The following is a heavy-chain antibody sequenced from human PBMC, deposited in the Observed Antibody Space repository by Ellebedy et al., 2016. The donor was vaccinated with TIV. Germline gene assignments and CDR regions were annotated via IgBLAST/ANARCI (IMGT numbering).Heavy chain of an antibody. Sequence: GGSLRLSCEGSGYTFTNYWINWVRQMPGKGLEWMGKINPSDSYTEYSPSFQGHVTMSVDQSINTAYLQWSSLKASDSAMYYCARHPTYNFWNGYYSGWFDPWGQGTLVTVSS. D-gene: IGHD3-3*01. CDR2: INPSDSYT. CDR1: GYTFTNYW. J-gene: IGHJ5*02. V-gene: IGHV5-10-1*01. CDR3: ARHPTYNFWNGYYSGWFDP.